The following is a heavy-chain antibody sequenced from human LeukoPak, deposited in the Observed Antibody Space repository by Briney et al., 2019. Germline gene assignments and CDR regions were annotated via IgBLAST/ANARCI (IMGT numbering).Heavy chain of an antibody. CDR2: IIPILGIA. J-gene: IGHJ6*02. Sequence: SVKVSCKASGGTFSSYAISWVRQAPGQGLEWMGRIIPILGIANYAQKFQGRVTITADKSTSTAYMELSSLRSEDTAVYYCARDRGNYYGSGSYSDYYYYGMDVWGQGTTVTVSS. CDR3: ARDRGNYYGSGSYSDYYYYGMDV. D-gene: IGHD3-10*01. V-gene: IGHV1-69*04. CDR1: GGTFSSYA.